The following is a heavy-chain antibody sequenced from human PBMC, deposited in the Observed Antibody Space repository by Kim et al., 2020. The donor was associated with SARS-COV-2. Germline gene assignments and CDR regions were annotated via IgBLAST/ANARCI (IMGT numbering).Heavy chain of an antibody. CDR3: ARGTSYGSGSYLCF. V-gene: IGHV1-69*13. Sequence: SVKVSCKASGGTFSSYAISWVRQAPGQGLEWMGGIIPIFGTANYEQKFQGRVTITADESTSTAYMELSSLRSEDTAVYYCARGTSYGSGSYLCFWGQGTLVTVSS. J-gene: IGHJ4*02. CDR2: IIPIFGTA. CDR1: GGTFSSYA. D-gene: IGHD3-10*01.